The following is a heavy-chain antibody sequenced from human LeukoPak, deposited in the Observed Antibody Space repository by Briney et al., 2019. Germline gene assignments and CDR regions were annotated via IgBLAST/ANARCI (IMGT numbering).Heavy chain of an antibody. CDR3: ARDRGDYNFDY. J-gene: IGHJ4*02. CDR2: IYYSGST. Sequence: SETLSLTCTVSGGSISSYYWHWIRQPPGKGLEWIGYIYYSGSTNSNPSLRSRVTISVDTSKNQFSLKLSSVTAADTAVYHCARDRGDYNFDYWGQGTLVTVSS. V-gene: IGHV4-59*01. CDR1: GGSISSYY. D-gene: IGHD4-17*01.